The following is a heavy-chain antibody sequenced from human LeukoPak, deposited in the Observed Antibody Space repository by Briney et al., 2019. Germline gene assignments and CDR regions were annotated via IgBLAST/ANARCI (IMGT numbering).Heavy chain of an antibody. CDR3: ARDSRDMTTVTTRSY. CDR2: ISAYNGNT. V-gene: IGHV1-18*01. Sequence: ASVKVSCKASGYTFTSYGISWVRQAPGQGLEWMGWISAYNGNTNYAQKLQGRVTMTTDTSTSTAYMELRGLRSDDTAVYYCARDSRDMTTVTTRSYWGQGTLVTVSS. J-gene: IGHJ4*02. D-gene: IGHD4-17*01. CDR1: GYTFTSYG.